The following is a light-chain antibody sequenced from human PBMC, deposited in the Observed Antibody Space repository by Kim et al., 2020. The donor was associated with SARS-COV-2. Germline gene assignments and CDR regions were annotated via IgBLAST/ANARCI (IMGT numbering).Light chain of an antibody. CDR1: SLRSYY. CDR3: NFRDSNDNVG. J-gene: IGLJ2*01. Sequence: SSELTQDPAVSVALGQTVRITCQGDSLRSYYATWYQQKPGQAPILVIYGKNNRPSGIPDRFSGCSSGNTASLTITGTQAGDEAEYYCNFRDSNDNVGFGG. CDR2: GKN. V-gene: IGLV3-19*01.